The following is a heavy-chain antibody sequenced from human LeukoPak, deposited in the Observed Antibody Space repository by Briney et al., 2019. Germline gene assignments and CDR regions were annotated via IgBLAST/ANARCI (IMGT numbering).Heavy chain of an antibody. CDR1: GGTFSSYA. V-gene: IGHV1-69*04. D-gene: IGHD4-23*01. CDR2: IIPILGIA. CDR3: ARDWYGGNNWFDP. J-gene: IGHJ5*02. Sequence: ASVKVSCKASGGTFSSYAISWVRQAPGQGLEWMGRIIPILGIANYAQKFQGRVTITADKSTSTAYMELSSLRSEDTAVYYCARDWYGGNNWFDPWGQGTLVTVSS.